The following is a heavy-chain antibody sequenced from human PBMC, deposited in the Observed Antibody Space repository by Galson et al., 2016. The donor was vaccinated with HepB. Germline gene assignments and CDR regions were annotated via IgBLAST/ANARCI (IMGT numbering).Heavy chain of an antibody. V-gene: IGHV4-4*02. CDR3: VRVWGKYFYY. CDR2: MYHSGYT. D-gene: IGHD7-27*01. Sequence: ETLSLTCAVSGGSFTNNNRWSWVRQPPGKGLEWIGEMYHSGYTNYNPSLKSRVTMSVDKSKNQFSLRLFAVTAADTAVYHCVRVWGKYFYYWGQGALVTGSS. J-gene: IGHJ4*02. CDR1: GGSFTNNNR.